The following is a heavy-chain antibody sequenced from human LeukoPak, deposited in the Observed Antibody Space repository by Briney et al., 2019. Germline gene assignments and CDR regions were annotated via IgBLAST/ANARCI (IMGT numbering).Heavy chain of an antibody. CDR1: GFTFSSYA. CDR3: AKAAALGYCSGGSCYSGY. J-gene: IGHJ4*02. V-gene: IGHV3-23*01. D-gene: IGHD2-15*01. Sequence: HAGGSLRLSCAAPGFTFSSYAMSWVRQAPGKGLEWVSAISGSGGSTYYADSVKGRFTISRDNSKNTLYLQMNSLRAEDTAVYYCAKAAALGYCSGGSCYSGYWGQGTLVTVSS. CDR2: ISGSGGST.